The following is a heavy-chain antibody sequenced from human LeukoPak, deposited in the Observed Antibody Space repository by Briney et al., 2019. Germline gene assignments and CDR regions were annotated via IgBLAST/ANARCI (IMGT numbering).Heavy chain of an antibody. CDR3: AREKWLAPYWYFDL. CDR1: GGTFSSYA. D-gene: IGHD6-19*01. J-gene: IGHJ2*01. V-gene: IGHV1-69*04. CDR2: IIPILGIA. Sequence: ASVKVSCKASGGTFSSYAISWVRQAPGQGLEWMGRIIPILGIANYAQKFQGRVTITADKSTSTAYMELSSLRSEDTAVYYCAREKWLAPYWYFDLWGRGTLATVSS.